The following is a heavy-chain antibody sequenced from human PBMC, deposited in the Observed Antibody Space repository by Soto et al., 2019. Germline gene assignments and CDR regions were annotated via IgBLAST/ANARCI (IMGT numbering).Heavy chain of an antibody. CDR2: ISTYSGDT. D-gene: IGHD5-12*01. CDR3: ARHHGPTTSENWFDP. Sequence: QVHLVQSGVEVKTPGASVKVSCQASGYTFFTYDISWVRQAPGQGLEWMGWISTYSGDTKYAQKFQGRVTMTTDTSTTTDYLELRSLGSDDTAVYYCARHHGPTTSENWFDPWGQGTLVIVSS. CDR1: GYTFFTYD. J-gene: IGHJ5*02. V-gene: IGHV1-18*01.